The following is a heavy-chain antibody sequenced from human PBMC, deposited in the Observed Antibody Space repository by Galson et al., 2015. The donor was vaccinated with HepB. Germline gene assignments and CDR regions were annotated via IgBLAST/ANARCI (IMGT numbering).Heavy chain of an antibody. CDR2: ISSTGTTI. Sequence: SLRLSCAASGFIFSTYTFNWARRAPGKDLEWISYISSTGTTIYYADSVKGRFTISRDNAENSLSLQMSSLRDEDTAVYYCVRVAIDTTIFRGYWYFDLWGRGTLVTVSS. V-gene: IGHV3-48*02. J-gene: IGHJ2*01. CDR1: GFIFSTYT. CDR3: VRVAIDTTIFRGYWYFDL. D-gene: IGHD5-18*01.